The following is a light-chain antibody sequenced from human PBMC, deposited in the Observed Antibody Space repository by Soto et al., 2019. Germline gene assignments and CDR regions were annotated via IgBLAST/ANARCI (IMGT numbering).Light chain of an antibody. CDR1: QSVSSY. V-gene: IGKV3-11*01. J-gene: IGKJ2*01. CDR2: DAS. Sequence: EIVLTQSPATLSLSPGERATLSCRASQSVSSYLAWYQQKPGQAPRLLIYDASSRATGIPARFSGSGSGTDFPLTMSSLGTEYFAVYYCQQRRKGGGGEYTFGQGTKLEIK. CDR3: QQRRKGGGGEYT.